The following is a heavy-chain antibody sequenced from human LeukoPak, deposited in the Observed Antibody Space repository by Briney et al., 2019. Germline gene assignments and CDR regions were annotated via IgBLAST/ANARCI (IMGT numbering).Heavy chain of an antibody. CDR2: ISYDGSNK. CDR3: AKGSIPVWFDP. V-gene: IGHV3-30*04. CDR1: GFTFSSYA. Sequence: GGSLRLSCAASGFTFSSYAMHWVRQAPGKGLEWVAVISYDGSNKYYADSVKGRFTISRDNAKNTLYLQMNSLRAEDTAVYYCAKGSIPVWFDPWGQGTLVTVSS. D-gene: IGHD2-21*01. J-gene: IGHJ5*02.